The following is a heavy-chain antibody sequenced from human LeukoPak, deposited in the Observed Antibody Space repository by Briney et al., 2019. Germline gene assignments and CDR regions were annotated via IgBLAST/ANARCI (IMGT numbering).Heavy chain of an antibody. CDR2: INPNSGGT. Sequence: GASVKVSCKASGYTFTGYYMHWVRQAPGRGLEWMGWINPNSGGTNYAQNFQGRVTMTRDTSISTAYMELSRLRSDDTAVYYCARGAFQGGSWFDYWGQGTLVTVSS. D-gene: IGHD6-13*01. J-gene: IGHJ4*02. CDR1: GYTFTGYY. CDR3: ARGAFQGGSWFDY. V-gene: IGHV1-2*02.